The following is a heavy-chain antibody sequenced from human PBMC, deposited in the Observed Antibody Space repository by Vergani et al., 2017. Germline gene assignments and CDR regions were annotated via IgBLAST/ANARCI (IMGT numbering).Heavy chain of an antibody. CDR2: IIPILGIA. V-gene: IGHV1-69*09. CDR1: GGTFSSYT. D-gene: IGHD7-27*01. J-gene: IGHJ4*02. CDR3: ARAGTGEFDY. Sequence: QVQLVQSGAEVKKPGSSVKVSCKASGGTFSSYTISWVRQAPGQGLERMGRIIPILGIANYAQKFQGRVTITADKSTSTAYMELSSLRSEDTAVYYCARAGTGEFDYWGQGTLVTVSS.